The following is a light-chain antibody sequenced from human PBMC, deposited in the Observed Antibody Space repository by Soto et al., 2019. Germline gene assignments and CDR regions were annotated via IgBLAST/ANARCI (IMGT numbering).Light chain of an antibody. J-gene: IGLJ1*01. CDR1: SSDVDAYNF. CDR2: DVS. Sequence: ALTQPASVSGSPGQSIAISCTGTSSDVDAYNFVSWYQHHPGKAPKLMIFDVSNRPSGVSNRFSGSKSGNTASLTISGLQAEDEADYYRTSYTTSSTYVFGTGTKVTVL. V-gene: IGLV2-14*03. CDR3: TSYTTSSTYV.